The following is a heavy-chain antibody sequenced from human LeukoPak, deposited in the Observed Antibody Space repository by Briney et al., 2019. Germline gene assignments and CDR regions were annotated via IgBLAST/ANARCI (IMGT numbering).Heavy chain of an antibody. CDR1: GGSISSSSYY. J-gene: IGHJ3*02. V-gene: IGHV4-39*07. CDR2: IYYSGST. Sequence: SETLSLTCTVSGGSISSSSYYWGWIRQPPGKGLEWIGSIYYSGSTYYNPSLKSRVTISVDTSKNQFSLKLSSVTAADTAVYYCARSTENDYDSSGWTDAFDIWGQGTMVTVSS. D-gene: IGHD3-22*01. CDR3: ARSTENDYDSSGWTDAFDI.